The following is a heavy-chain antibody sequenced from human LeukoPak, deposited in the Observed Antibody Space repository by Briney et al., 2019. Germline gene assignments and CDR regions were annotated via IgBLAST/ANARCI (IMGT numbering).Heavy chain of an antibody. J-gene: IGHJ4*02. Sequence: PSETLSLTCAVYGGSFSGYYWSWIRQPPGKGLEWTGEINHSGSTNYNPSLKSRVTISVDTSKNQFSLKLSSVTAADTAVYYCARNRYYYDSSGYYRFDYWGQGTLVTVSS. CDR2: INHSGST. CDR1: GGSFSGYY. V-gene: IGHV4-34*01. CDR3: ARNRYYYDSSGYYRFDY. D-gene: IGHD3-22*01.